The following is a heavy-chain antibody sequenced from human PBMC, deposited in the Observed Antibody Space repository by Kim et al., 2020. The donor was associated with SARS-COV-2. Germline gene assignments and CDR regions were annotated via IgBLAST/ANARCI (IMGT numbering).Heavy chain of an antibody. J-gene: IGHJ6*02. Sequence: SETLSLTCTVSGGSISSYYWSWIRQPPGKGLEWIGYIYYSGSTNYNPSLKSRVTISVDTSKNQFSLKLSSVTAADTAVYYCARGSSGWYSDIYGMDVWGQGTTVTLSS. CDR1: GGSISSYY. CDR2: IYYSGST. V-gene: IGHV4-59*13. CDR3: ARGSSGWYSDIYGMDV. D-gene: IGHD6-19*01.